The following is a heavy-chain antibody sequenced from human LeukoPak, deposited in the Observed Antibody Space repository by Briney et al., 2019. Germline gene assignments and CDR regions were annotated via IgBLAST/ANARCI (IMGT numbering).Heavy chain of an antibody. J-gene: IGHJ4*02. CDR1: GFTFSSYW. Sequence: PGGSLRLSCAASGFTFSSYWMHWVRQAPGKGLVWVSRTNSDGSSTSYADSVKGRFTISSDNAKSTLYLQMNSLRAEDTAVYYCASEQPNSGYIYYWGQGTLVTVSS. D-gene: IGHD5-12*01. CDR2: TNSDGSST. V-gene: IGHV3-74*01. CDR3: ASEQPNSGYIYY.